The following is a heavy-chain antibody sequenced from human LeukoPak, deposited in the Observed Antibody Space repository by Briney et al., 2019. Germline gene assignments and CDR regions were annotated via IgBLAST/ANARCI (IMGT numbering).Heavy chain of an antibody. D-gene: IGHD3-3*01. CDR1: GASISSGNSY. Sequence: SQTLSLTCTVSGASISSGNSYWSWIRQPAGKGLEWIGYIYYSGSTNYNPSLKSRVTISVDTSKNQFSLKLSSVTAADTAVYYCASGIFGAYYYYMDVWGKGTTVTVSS. V-gene: IGHV4-61*10. CDR2: IYYSGST. CDR3: ASGIFGAYYYYMDV. J-gene: IGHJ6*03.